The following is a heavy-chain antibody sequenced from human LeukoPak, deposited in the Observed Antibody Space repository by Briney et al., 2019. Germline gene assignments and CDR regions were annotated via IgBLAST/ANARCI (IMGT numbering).Heavy chain of an antibody. D-gene: IGHD7-27*01. CDR2: ITTGSTDI. V-gene: IGHV3-21*06. J-gene: IGHJ4*02. CDR1: GFTFSTYN. CDR3: ARDLPGVPIDH. Sequence: GGSLRLSCAASGFTFSTYNMNWIRQAPGKGLEWVSSITTGSTDIYYADSLKGRFTISRDDAKNSVYLQMNSLRVEDTAVYYCARDLPGVPIDHWGQGVLVTVSS.